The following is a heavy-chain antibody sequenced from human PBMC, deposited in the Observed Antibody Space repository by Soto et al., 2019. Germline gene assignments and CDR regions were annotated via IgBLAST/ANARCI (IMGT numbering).Heavy chain of an antibody. CDR1: GFTFSSYS. CDR2: ISSSSSYI. D-gene: IGHD2-15*01. J-gene: IGHJ4*02. Sequence: GGSLRLSCAASGFTFSSYSMNWVRQAPGKGLEWVSSISSSSSYIYYADSVKGRFTISRDNAKNSLYLQMNSLRAADTAVYYCARDLNQPYCSGGSCYHRLYYFDYSGQGPLVPVSS. V-gene: IGHV3-21*01. CDR3: ARDLNQPYCSGGSCYHRLYYFDY.